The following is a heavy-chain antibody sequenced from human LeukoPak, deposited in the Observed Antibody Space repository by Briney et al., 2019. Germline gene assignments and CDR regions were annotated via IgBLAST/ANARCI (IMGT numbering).Heavy chain of an antibody. CDR1: GFTFSSYG. D-gene: IGHD6-13*01. CDR3: ARDGSSWDGVDY. Sequence: GGSLRLSCAASGFTFSSYGMSWVRQAPGKGLEWVSAISGSGGSTYYADSVKGRFTISRDNAKNSLYLQMNSLRAEDTAVYYCARDGSSWDGVDYWGQGTLVTVSS. J-gene: IGHJ4*02. V-gene: IGHV3-23*01. CDR2: ISGSGGST.